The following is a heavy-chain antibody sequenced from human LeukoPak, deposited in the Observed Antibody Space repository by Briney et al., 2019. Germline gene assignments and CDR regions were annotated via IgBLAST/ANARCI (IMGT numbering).Heavy chain of an antibody. J-gene: IGHJ2*01. CDR1: GFTFDDYA. CDR3: AKDYCGGDCYSGWYFDL. Sequence: HPGGSLRLSCAASGFTFDDYAMHWVRQAPGKGLEWVLGISYNSDTIAYADSVKGRFTISRDNAKNSLYLQMNSLRAEDTALYYCAKDYCGGDCYSGWYFDLWGRGTLVTVSS. CDR2: ISYNSDTI. D-gene: IGHD2-21*02. V-gene: IGHV3-9*01.